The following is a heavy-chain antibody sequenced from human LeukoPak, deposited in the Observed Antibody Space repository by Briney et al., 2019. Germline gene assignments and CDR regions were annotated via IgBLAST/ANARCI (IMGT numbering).Heavy chain of an antibody. D-gene: IGHD3-3*01. Sequence: VASVKVSCKASGYTFTSYDINWVRQATGQGLEWMRWMNPNSGNTGYAQKFQGRVTMTRNTSISTAYMELSSLRSEDTAVYYCARGVPYDFWSGYYYYYYGMDVWGQGTTVTVSS. V-gene: IGHV1-8*01. J-gene: IGHJ6*02. CDR2: MNPNSGNT. CDR1: GYTFTSYD. CDR3: ARGVPYDFWSGYYYYYYGMDV.